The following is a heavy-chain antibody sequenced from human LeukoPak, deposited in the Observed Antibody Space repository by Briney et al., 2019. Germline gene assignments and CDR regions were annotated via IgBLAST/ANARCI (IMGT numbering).Heavy chain of an antibody. J-gene: IGHJ3*02. CDR1: GGTFSSYA. D-gene: IGHD5-24*01. V-gene: IGHV1-69*06. CDR2: IIPIFCTA. Sequence: ASVKVSCKASGGTFSSYAISWVRQAPGQGLEWMGGIIPIFCTANYAQKFQGRVTITAHKSTSTVYMELNSLRSDDTPVYYWPRIRDGYTDAYDIWGEGTVVTVPS. CDR3: PRIRDGYTDAYDI.